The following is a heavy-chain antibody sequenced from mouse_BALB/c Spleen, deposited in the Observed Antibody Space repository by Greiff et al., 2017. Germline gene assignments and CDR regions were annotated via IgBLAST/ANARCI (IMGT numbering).Heavy chain of an antibody. Sequence: EVKVEESGGGLVKPGGSLKLSCAASGFTFSSYAMSWVRQTPEKRLEWVASISSGGSTYYPDSVKGRFTISRDNARNILYLQMSSLRSEDTAMYYCARDPLYGSSWYFDVWGAGTTVTVSS. CDR2: ISSGGST. J-gene: IGHJ1*01. CDR1: GFTFSSYA. D-gene: IGHD2-2*01. CDR3: ARDPLYGSSWYFDV. V-gene: IGHV5-6-5*01.